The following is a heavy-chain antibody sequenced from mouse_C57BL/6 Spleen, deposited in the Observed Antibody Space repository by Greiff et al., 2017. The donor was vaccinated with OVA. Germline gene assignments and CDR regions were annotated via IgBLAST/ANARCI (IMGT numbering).Heavy chain of an antibody. CDR2: IYPRSGNT. CDR3: AREDYYGSSYEAY. D-gene: IGHD1-1*01. CDR1: GYTFTSYG. V-gene: IGHV1-81*01. Sequence: QVQLQQSGAELARPGASVKLSCKASGYTFTSYGISWVKQRTGQGLEWIGAIYPRSGNTYYNEKFKGKATLTADKSSSTAYMELRSLTSEDSAVYFCAREDYYGSSYEAYWGQGTLVTVSA. J-gene: IGHJ3*01.